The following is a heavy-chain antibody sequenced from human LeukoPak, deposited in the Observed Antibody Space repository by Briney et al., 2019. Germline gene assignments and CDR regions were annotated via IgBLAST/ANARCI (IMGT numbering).Heavy chain of an antibody. CDR2: IKNSDGST. J-gene: IGHJ4*02. CDR3: AKGVASTWYYFDF. V-gene: IGHV3-23*01. CDR1: GFTFSSYA. D-gene: IGHD2/OR15-2a*01. Sequence: PGGSLRLCCAASGFTFSSYAMNWVRQAPGKGLEWVSTIKNSDGSTYYADSVKGRFTISRDNSKNTLFLQMNNMRAEDTAVYYCAKGVASTWYYFDFWGQETLVTVFS.